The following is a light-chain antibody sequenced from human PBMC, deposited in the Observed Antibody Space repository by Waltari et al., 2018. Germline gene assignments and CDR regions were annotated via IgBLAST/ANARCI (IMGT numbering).Light chain of an antibody. CDR1: SSDVGDHNY. CDR3: SAYTRGVV. V-gene: IGLV2-14*01. Sequence: QSALTQIASVAGSPGQSLTISCTGTSSDVGDHNYVSWYQQHPGKLPNLLIYEVSSRPSGVSTRFSGSKSGNTASLTISGLQAEDDADYYCSAYTRGVVFGGGTQLTVL. CDR2: EVS. J-gene: IGLJ2*01.